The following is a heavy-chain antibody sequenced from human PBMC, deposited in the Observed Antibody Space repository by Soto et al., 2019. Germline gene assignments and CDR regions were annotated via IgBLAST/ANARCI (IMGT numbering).Heavy chain of an antibody. Sequence: PVGSLRLSCAASGLTFSGHWMTWVRQAPGKGLEWVANIKQDGSEKYYVDSVKGRFTISRDNAKNSVFLQMNSLTVEDTAMYYCASRVPDVAYYGVFDYWGQGTLVTV. V-gene: IGHV3-7*03. J-gene: IGHJ4*02. D-gene: IGHD3-3*01. CDR1: GLTFSGHW. CDR3: ASRVPDVAYYGVFDY. CDR2: IKQDGSEK.